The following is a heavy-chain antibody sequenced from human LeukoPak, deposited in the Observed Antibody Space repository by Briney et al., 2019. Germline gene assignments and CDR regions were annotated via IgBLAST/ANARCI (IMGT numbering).Heavy chain of an antibody. J-gene: IGHJ5*02. CDR1: GYDFSSYW. D-gene: IGHD3-10*01. CDR3: ARHLVRGDPLGFDP. V-gene: IGHV5-51*01. CDR2: IFPGDSYPGNSNT. Sequence: GESLKISCQVSGYDFSSYWLGWVRQVPGKGLEWMGIIFPGDSYPGNSNTNYNPSFRGRVTFSADRSISTAYLQWSSLRASDTGIYYCARHLVRGDPLGFDPWGQGTLVIVSS.